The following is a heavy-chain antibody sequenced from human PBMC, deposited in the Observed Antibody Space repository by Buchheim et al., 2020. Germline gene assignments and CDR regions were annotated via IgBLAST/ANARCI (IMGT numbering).Heavy chain of an antibody. CDR1: GFTFNRYW. D-gene: IGHD5-12*01. CDR2: IKQDGTEK. J-gene: IGHJ6*02. V-gene: IGHV3-7*01. Sequence: EVQLAVSGGGLVQPGGSLRLSCIGSGFTFNRYWMTWVRQAPGKGLEWVATIKQDGTEKYDVNSVKGRVIASRDNAKNSVFVHMSSLADEDTAVYYCARHTGFDSGLDVWGQGT. CDR3: ARHTGFDSGLDV.